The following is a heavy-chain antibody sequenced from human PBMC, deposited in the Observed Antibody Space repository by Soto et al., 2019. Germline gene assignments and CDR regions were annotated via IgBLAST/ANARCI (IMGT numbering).Heavy chain of an antibody. J-gene: IGHJ6*02. CDR3: ARHYICRGGDCYYYGMDV. D-gene: IGHD3-16*01. CDR1: GYSFTKYW. CDR2: IDPSDSYI. V-gene: IGHV5-10-1*01. Sequence: RGESLKISCKGSGYSFTKYWISWVRQMPGKGLEWMGRIDPSDSYINSSPSFQGHVTISADKSSNTAYLQWSSLRASDTAIYYCARHYICRGGDCYYYGMDVWGQGTTVTVSS.